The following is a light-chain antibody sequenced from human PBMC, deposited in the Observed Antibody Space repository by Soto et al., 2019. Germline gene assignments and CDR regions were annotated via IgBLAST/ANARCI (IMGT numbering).Light chain of an antibody. CDR1: QGIRDA. CDR3: LQQNSYPQT. J-gene: IGKJ1*01. CDR2: AAS. V-gene: IGKV1-17*01. Sequence: DIQMTQSPSSLSASVGDRVTITCRASQGIRDALGWYQQKPGKAPKRLIYAASSLQSGVPSRFRGSGSGTEFTLTISSLQPEDFATYSCLQQNSYPQTFGQGTKLEIK.